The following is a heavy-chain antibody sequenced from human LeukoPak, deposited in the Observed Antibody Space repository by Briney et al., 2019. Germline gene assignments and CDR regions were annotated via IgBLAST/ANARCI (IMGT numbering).Heavy chain of an antibody. CDR2: VSPNSANT. V-gene: IGHV1-8*01. CDR1: GYTFTSYD. CDR3: AKGNSSTWGEYFQH. D-gene: IGHD6-13*01. J-gene: IGHJ1*01. Sequence: ASVKVSCKASGYTFTSYDVNWVRQATGQGLEWMGWVSPNSANTAYAQKFQGRVTMTRDTSTSTVYMELSSLRSEDTAVYYCAKGNSSTWGEYFQHWGQGTLVTVSS.